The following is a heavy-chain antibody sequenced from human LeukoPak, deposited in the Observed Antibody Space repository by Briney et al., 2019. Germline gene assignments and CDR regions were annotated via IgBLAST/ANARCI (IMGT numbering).Heavy chain of an antibody. D-gene: IGHD2-21*02. CDR1: GGSVSSYY. CDR2: IYYSGST. J-gene: IGHJ5*02. Sequence: SETLTLTCTVSGGSVSSYYWSWIRQPPEKGLEWIAYIYYSGSTKYNPSLTSRVTISLDRSKNQFSLKLRSVTAADTAVYYCARLQVHCGGDCYTRWFDPWGQGTLVTVSS. CDR3: ARLQVHCGGDCYTRWFDP. V-gene: IGHV4-59*08.